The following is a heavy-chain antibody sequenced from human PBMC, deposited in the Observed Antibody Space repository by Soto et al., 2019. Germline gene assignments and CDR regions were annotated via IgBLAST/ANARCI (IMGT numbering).Heavy chain of an antibody. J-gene: IGHJ4*02. CDR1: GFTFSSFA. CDR3: ARPTYYYDSSGPPGY. V-gene: IGHV3-NL1*01. Sequence: GGSLRLSCAASGFTFSSFAMHWVRQAPGEGQGIRRGLEWVSVIYSGGSIEYADSVKDRFTVSRDNAKNSPYLQMNSLRVEDTAVYYCARPTYYYDSSGPPGYWGQGTLVTVSS. CDR2: IYSGGSI. D-gene: IGHD3-22*01.